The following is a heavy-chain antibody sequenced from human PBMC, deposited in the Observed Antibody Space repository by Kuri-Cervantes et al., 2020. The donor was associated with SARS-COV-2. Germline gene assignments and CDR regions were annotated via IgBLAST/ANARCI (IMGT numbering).Heavy chain of an antibody. CDR1: GFTFSSYA. CDR2: ISGSGGST. Sequence: GESLKISCAASGFTFSSYAMSWVRQAPGKGLEWVSAISGSGGSTYYADSVKGRFTISRDNSKNTLYLQMNSLRAEDTAVYYCAKMGDSSGYYIYYYGMDVWGQGTTVTVSS. V-gene: IGHV3-23*01. J-gene: IGHJ6*02. D-gene: IGHD3-22*01. CDR3: AKMGDSSGYYIYYYGMDV.